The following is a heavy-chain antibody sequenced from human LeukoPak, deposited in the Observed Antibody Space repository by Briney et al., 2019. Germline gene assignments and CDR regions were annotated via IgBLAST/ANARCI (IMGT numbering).Heavy chain of an antibody. CDR1: GGSISSYY. Sequence: SETLSLTCTVSGGSISSYYWSWIRQPPGKGLEWIGYIYYSGSTNYRPSLKSRVTISVDTSKNQFSLKLSSVTAADTAVYYCARGLRDFPAFDSWGQGTLVTVSS. J-gene: IGHJ4*02. V-gene: IGHV4-59*01. CDR3: ARGLRDFPAFDS. D-gene: IGHD2-2*01. CDR2: IYYSGST.